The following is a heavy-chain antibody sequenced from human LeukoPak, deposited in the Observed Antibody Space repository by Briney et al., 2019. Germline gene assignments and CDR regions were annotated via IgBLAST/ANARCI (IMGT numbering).Heavy chain of an antibody. CDR2: ISGSGGST. V-gene: IGHV3-23*01. J-gene: IGHJ4*02. Sequence: GGSLRLSCAASGFTFSSYAMSWVRQAPGKGLEWVSAISGSGGSTYYADSVKGRLTISRDNSKNTLYLQMNSLRAEDTAVYYCAKKLAAAGNFPFDYWGQGTLVTVSS. CDR3: AKKLAAAGNFPFDY. CDR1: GFTFSSYA. D-gene: IGHD6-13*01.